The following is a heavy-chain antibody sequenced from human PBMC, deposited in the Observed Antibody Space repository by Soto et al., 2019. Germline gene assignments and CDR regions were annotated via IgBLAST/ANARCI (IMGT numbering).Heavy chain of an antibody. D-gene: IGHD3-3*01. CDR1: GYTFTSYA. J-gene: IGHJ5*02. CDR2: INAGNGNT. V-gene: IGHV1-3*01. CDR3: ARDRIRSWYNWFDP. Sequence: GASVKVSCKASGYTFTSYAMHWVRQAPGQRLEWMGWINAGNGNTKYSQKFQGRVTITRDTSASTAYMELSSLRSEDTAVYYCARDRIRSWYNWFDPWGQGTLVTVSS.